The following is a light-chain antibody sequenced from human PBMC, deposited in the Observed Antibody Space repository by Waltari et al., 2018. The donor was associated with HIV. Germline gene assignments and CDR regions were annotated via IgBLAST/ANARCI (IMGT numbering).Light chain of an antibody. J-gene: IGLJ3*02. CDR1: SSDVGDYSY. CDR3: CSYAGRYTWV. CDR2: DVN. Sequence: QSALTQPRSVSGSPGQSVTISCTGTSSDVGDYSYVSWYQQYPGKAPKFMIYDVNKRPSGIPERFSGSKSGNTASLTISGLQAEDEADYYCCSYAGRYTWVFGGGTKLTVL. V-gene: IGLV2-11*01.